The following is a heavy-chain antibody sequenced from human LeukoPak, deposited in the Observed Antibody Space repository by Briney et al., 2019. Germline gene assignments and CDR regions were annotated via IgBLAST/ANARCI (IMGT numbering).Heavy chain of an antibody. CDR3: ARHSVSYDFWSGYPYGGSAFDI. CDR2: IYYSGST. Sequence: SETLSLTCTVSGGSISSYYWSWIRQPPGKGLEWIGYIYYSGSTNYNPSLKSRVTISVDTSKNQFSLKLSSVTAADTAVYYCARHSVSYDFWSGYPYGGSAFDIWGQGTMVTVSS. D-gene: IGHD3-3*01. V-gene: IGHV4-59*08. J-gene: IGHJ3*02. CDR1: GGSISSYY.